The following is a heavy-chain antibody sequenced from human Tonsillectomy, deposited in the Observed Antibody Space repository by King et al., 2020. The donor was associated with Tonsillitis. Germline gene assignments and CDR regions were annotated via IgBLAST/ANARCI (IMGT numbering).Heavy chain of an antibody. CDR3: ARDNGGIPNHYYFYYMDV. CDR2: VYYSGTT. CDR1: GGSTSSYY. D-gene: IGHD2-15*01. J-gene: IGHJ6*03. Sequence: LQLQESGPGLVKPSETLSLTCSVSGGSTSSYYWSWIRQPPGKGLEWIGYVYYSGTTNSNPSLKSLVTMSIDTSKNQISLNLRSVTAADTAVYYCARDNGGIPNHYYFYYMDVWGKGTTVTVSS. V-gene: IGHV4-59*01.